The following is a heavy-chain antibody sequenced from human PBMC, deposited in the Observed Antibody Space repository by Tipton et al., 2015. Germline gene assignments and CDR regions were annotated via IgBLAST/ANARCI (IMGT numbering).Heavy chain of an antibody. V-gene: IGHV4-30-2*03. Sequence: TLSLTCSVFGDITYGDYYWSWIRQPPGKGLEWIGSVSATGDALYESSLKSRVMMSVDISQNHFSLRLPSVTAADAAIYYCARQGTMLEWLRGPFFDSWGQGTLVSVSS. CDR1: GDITYGDYY. J-gene: IGHJ4*02. D-gene: IGHD3-3*01. CDR2: VSATGDA. CDR3: ARQGTMLEWLRGPFFDS.